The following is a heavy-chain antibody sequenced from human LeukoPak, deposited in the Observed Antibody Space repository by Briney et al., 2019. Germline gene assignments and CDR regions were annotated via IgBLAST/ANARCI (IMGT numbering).Heavy chain of an antibody. J-gene: IGHJ6*02. Sequence: GGSLRLSCAASGFTFSSYSMNWVRQAPGKGLEWVSAISGSGGSTYYADSVKGRFTISRDNSKNTLYLQMNSLRAEDTAVYYCARTMSSSHTVYGMDVWGQGTTVTVSS. CDR3: ARTMSSSHTVYGMDV. CDR2: ISGSGGST. D-gene: IGHD1-14*01. CDR1: GFTFSSYS. V-gene: IGHV3-23*01.